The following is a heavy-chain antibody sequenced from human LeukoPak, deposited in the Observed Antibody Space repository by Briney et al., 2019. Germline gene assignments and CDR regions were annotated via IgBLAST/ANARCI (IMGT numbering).Heavy chain of an antibody. D-gene: IGHD5-12*01. V-gene: IGHV1-18*01. CDR2: IRAYNGDT. Sequence: GASVKVSCKASGHTFTNYGISWVRQAPGQGLEWMGWIRAYNGDTKYAEKLQGRVTMTTDTSTTTAYMELRSLTSDDTAVYYCARGAAGGYSPSVEFDYWGQGTLVTVSS. J-gene: IGHJ4*02. CDR3: ARGAAGGYSPSVEFDY. CDR1: GHTFTNYG.